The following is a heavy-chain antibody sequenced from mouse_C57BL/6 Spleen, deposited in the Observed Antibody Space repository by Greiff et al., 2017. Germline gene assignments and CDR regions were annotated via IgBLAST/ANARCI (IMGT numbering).Heavy chain of an antibody. D-gene: IGHD1-1*01. CDR3: ARWGYGSSPFDY. Sequence: VQLVESGAELARPGASVKMSCKASGYTFTSYTMHWVKQRPGQGLEWIGYINPSSGYTKYNQKFKDKATLTADKSSSTAYMQLSSLTSEDSAVYYCARWGYGSSPFDYWGQGTTLTVSS. V-gene: IGHV1-4*01. CDR1: GYTFTSYT. CDR2: INPSSGYT. J-gene: IGHJ2*01.